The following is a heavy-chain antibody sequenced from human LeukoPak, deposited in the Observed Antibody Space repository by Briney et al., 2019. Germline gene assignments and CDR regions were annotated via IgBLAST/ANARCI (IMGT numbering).Heavy chain of an antibody. Sequence: KASETLSLTCAVYGGSFIDYYSTWIRQPPGKGLEWIGEVHPSGITDSAPSLRSRVTISRDTSKNQFSLKLSSVTAADSAVYYCARGADWNKAGYWGQGTLVTVSS. CDR1: GGSFIDYY. CDR2: VHPSGIT. J-gene: IGHJ4*02. CDR3: ARGADWNKAGY. V-gene: IGHV4-34*01. D-gene: IGHD1/OR15-1a*01.